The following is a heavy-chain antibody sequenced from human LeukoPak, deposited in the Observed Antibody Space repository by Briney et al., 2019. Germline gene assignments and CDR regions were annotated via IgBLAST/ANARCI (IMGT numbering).Heavy chain of an antibody. J-gene: IGHJ4*02. CDR2: IYYSGST. Sequence: PSETLSLTCTVSGGSISSSSYYWGWIRQPPGKGLEWIGSIYYSGSTYYNPSLKSRVTISVDTSKNQFSLKLNSVTAADTAVYYCARRLSSGWYWAYWGQGTLVTVSS. D-gene: IGHD6-19*01. CDR1: GGSISSSSYY. V-gene: IGHV4-39*01. CDR3: ARRLSSGWYWAY.